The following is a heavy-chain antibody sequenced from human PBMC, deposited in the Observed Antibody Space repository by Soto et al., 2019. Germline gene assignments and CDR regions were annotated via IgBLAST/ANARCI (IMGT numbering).Heavy chain of an antibody. J-gene: IGHJ4*02. CDR2: IWYDGSNK. CDR1: GFTFSSYG. V-gene: IGHV3-33*01. D-gene: IGHD1-7*01. Sequence: GGSMRLSCAASGFTFSSYGMHWVSKAPGKGLEWVAVIWYDGSNKYYADSVKGRFTISRDNSKNTLYLQMNSLRAEDTAVYYCARDRPQLLYYFDYRGQGTLVTVSS. CDR3: ARDRPQLLYYFDY.